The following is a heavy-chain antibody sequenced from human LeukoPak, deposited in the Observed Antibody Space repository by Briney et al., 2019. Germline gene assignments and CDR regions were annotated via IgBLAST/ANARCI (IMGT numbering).Heavy chain of an antibody. CDR3: ARHIRSWYDLFDY. CDR2: IYYSGST. Sequence: PSETLSLTCTVSGGSISSYYWSWIRQPPGKGLEWIGYIYYSGSTNYNPSLKSRVTISVDTSKNQFSLKLSSVTAADTAVYYCARHIRSWYDLFDYWGQGTLVTVSS. D-gene: IGHD6-13*01. V-gene: IGHV4-59*08. CDR1: GGSISSYY. J-gene: IGHJ4*02.